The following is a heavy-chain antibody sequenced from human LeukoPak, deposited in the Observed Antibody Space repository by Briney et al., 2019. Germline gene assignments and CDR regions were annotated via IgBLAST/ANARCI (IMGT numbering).Heavy chain of an antibody. CDR3: GRGPPDYYDSSGYYSAG. V-gene: IGHV1-69*13. D-gene: IGHD3-22*01. Sequence: SVKVSCKASGGTFISYAISWVRQAPGQGLEWMGGIIPIFGTANYAQKFQGRVTITADESTSTAYMELSSLRSEDTAVYYCGRGPPDYYDSSGYYSAGWGQGTLVTVSS. CDR2: IIPIFGTA. CDR1: GGTFISYA. J-gene: IGHJ4*02.